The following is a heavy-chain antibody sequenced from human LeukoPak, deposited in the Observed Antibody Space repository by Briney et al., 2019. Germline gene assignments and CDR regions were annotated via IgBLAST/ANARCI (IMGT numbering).Heavy chain of an antibody. D-gene: IGHD5-12*01. J-gene: IGHJ4*02. CDR2: ISGSGVNT. CDR3: ARDLISPESGSY. CDR1: GFTFSSHT. V-gene: IGHV3-23*01. Sequence: GGSLRLSCAASGFTFSSHTMSWVRQAPGKGLEWVSGISGSGVNTYYANSVKGRFTISRDNSKNTLYLQMNSLRAEDTAVYYCARDLISPESGSYWGQGTLVTVSS.